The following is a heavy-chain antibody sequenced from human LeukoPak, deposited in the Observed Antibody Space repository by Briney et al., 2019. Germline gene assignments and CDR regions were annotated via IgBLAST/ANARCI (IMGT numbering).Heavy chain of an antibody. V-gene: IGHV4-61*02. CDR1: GGSISSGSYY. Sequence: SETLSLTCTVSGGSISSGSYYWSWIRQPAGKGLEWIGRAYTSGSTNYNPSLKSRVTISVDTSKNQFSLKLSSVTAADTAVYYCAREKGKNIAAAGTIDYWGQGTLVTVSS. D-gene: IGHD6-13*01. CDR2: AYTSGST. CDR3: AREKGKNIAAAGTIDY. J-gene: IGHJ4*02.